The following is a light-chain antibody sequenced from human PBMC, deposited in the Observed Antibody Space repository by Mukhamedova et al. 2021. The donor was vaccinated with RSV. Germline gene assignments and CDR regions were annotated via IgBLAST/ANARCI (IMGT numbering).Light chain of an antibody. J-gene: IGKJ2*01. Sequence: IYKASSLESGVPSRFSGSGSGTEFTLTINSLQPDDFATYYCQEYSSLYTFGQGTKLEIK. CDR3: QEYSSLYT. V-gene: IGKV1-5*03. CDR2: KAS.